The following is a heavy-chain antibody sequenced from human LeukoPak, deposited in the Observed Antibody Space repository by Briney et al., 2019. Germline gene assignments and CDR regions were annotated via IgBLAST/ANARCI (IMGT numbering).Heavy chain of an antibody. CDR1: GGSIRSYH. CDR3: ARNSCPSGSCYENRGYFDY. J-gene: IGHJ4*02. D-gene: IGHD2-15*01. Sequence: SETLSLTCTVSGGSIRSYHWSWIRQPPGKGLEWIGYIYYSGNTNYNPSLKSRVSISVDTSKNQFSLKLSSVTAADTAVYYCARNSCPSGSCYENRGYFDYWGQGTLVTVSS. V-gene: IGHV4-59*08. CDR2: IYYSGNT.